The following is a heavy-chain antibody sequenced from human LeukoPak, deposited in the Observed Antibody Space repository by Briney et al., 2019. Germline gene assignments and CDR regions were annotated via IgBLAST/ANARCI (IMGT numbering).Heavy chain of an antibody. D-gene: IGHD2-2*01. J-gene: IGHJ6*02. CDR1: GGSISSYY. V-gene: IGHV4-4*07. Sequence: SETLSLTCTVSGGSISSYYWSWIRQPAGKGLEWIGRIYTSGSTNYNPSLKSRVTMSVDTSKNQFSLKLSSVTAADTAVYYCARDVPYCSSTSCYSSYYGMDVWGQGTTVTVSS. CDR2: IYTSGST. CDR3: ARDVPYCSSTSCYSSYYGMDV.